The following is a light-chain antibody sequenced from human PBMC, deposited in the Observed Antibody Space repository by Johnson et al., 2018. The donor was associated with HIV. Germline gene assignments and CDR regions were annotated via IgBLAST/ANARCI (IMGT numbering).Light chain of an antibody. Sequence: QSVLTQPPSVSAAPGQKVTISCSTSNSNIVNIYISWYQQLPGAAPKLFIYDNHKRPSGIPDRFSGSKSGTSATLAITGLQTGDEADYYSGTWVSSLSVYVLGTGTTVTVL. CDR2: DNH. J-gene: IGLJ1*01. V-gene: IGLV1-51*01. CDR3: GTWVSSLSVYV. CDR1: NSNIVNIY.